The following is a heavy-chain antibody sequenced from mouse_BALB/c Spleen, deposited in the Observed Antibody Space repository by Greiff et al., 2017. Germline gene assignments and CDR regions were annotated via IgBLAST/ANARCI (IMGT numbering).Heavy chain of an antibody. Sequence: VQLQQSGPELMKPGASVKISCKASGYSFTSYYMPWVKQSHGKSLEWIGYIDPFNGGTSYNQKFKGKATLTVDKSSSTAYMHLSSLTSEDSAVYYCARSGAATWGDYWGQGTTLTVSS. D-gene: IGHD3-3*01. J-gene: IGHJ2*01. CDR3: ARSGAATWGDY. CDR1: GYSFTSYY. V-gene: IGHV1S135*01. CDR2: IDPFNGGT.